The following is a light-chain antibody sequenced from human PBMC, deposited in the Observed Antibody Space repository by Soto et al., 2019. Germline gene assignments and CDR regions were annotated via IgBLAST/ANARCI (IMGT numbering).Light chain of an antibody. Sequence: QSVLTQPPSVSGTPGQWVTISCSGGITNIGTNYVHWFQHLPGTAPKSLSNRDNQRPSGVPDRFSGSTSGTSASLAISGLRYEDEAEYYCAAWDDAVRSYVFGTGTKVTVL. CDR2: RDN. J-gene: IGLJ1*01. CDR1: ITNIGTNY. CDR3: AAWDDAVRSYV. V-gene: IGLV1-47*01.